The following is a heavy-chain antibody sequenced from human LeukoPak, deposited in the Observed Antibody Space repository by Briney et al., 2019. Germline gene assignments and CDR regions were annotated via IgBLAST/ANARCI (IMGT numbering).Heavy chain of an antibody. CDR3: ARQNYGAAPLRY. CDR2: IYYSGST. V-gene: IGHV4-59*08. J-gene: IGHJ4*02. CDR1: GGSISSYY. Sequence: SETLSLTCTVSGGSISSYYWSWIRQPPGKGLEWIGYIYYSGSTNYNPSLKSRVTISVYTSKNQFSLKLSSVTAADTAVYYCARQNYGAAPLRYWGQGTLVTVSS. D-gene: IGHD4/OR15-4a*01.